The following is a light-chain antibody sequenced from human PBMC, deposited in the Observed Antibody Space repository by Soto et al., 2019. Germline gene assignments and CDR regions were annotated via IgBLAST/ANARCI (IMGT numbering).Light chain of an antibody. J-gene: IGLJ1*01. CDR2: EAS. V-gene: IGLV2-18*01. CDR1: STDFVSYNR. CDR3: SLYTSENPYV. Sequence: QSALTQPPSVSGSPGQSVTISCTGTSTDFVSYNRVSWYQQPPGTAPKLIIYEASNRPSGVPDRFSGSKSGNTASLTISGPQAADEADYYCSLYTSENPYVFGTGTKLTVL.